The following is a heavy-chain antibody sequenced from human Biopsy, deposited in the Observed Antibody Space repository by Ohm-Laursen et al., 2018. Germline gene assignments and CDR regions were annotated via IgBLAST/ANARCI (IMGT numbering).Heavy chain of an antibody. CDR3: ARDRGYYSDRTVPGYFDL. V-gene: IGHV4-59*01. J-gene: IGHJ2*01. D-gene: IGHD3-22*01. Sequence: SETLSLTCTVSGDSISSYYWSWIRQPPGKGPEWIGYVYYTGSTDYNPSLQSRVTISVDTSKNHFSLRLRSVTPAVTAIYYCARDRGYYSDRTVPGYFDLWGRGTLVTVSS. CDR2: VYYTGST. CDR1: GDSISSYY.